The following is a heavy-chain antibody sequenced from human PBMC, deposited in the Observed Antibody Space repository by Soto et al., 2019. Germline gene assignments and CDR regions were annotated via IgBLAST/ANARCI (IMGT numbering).Heavy chain of an antibody. CDR2: INPNSGGT. J-gene: IGHJ4*01. CDR3: ARVSSSSENYFDY. D-gene: IGHD6-6*01. Sequence: SVKVSCKASGYTFTGYYMHWVRQAPGQGLEWMGWINPNSGGTNYAQKFQGRVTMTRDTSISTAYMELSRLRSDDTAGYYCARVSSSSENYFDYWGHGTLVTVAS. V-gene: IGHV1-2*02. CDR1: GYTFTGYY.